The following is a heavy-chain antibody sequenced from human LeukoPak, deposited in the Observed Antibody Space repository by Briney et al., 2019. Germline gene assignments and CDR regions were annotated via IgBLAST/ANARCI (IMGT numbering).Heavy chain of an antibody. CDR1: GGSFRGYY. D-gene: IGHD6-13*01. V-gene: IGHV4-34*01. CDR3: AASIAAAGRLGVFDI. CDR2: INHSGST. J-gene: IGHJ3*02. Sequence: SETLSLTCAVYGGSFRGYYWSWIRQPPGKGLEWIGEINHSGSTDYNPSLKSRVTISVDTSKNQFSLNLSSVTAADTAVYYCAASIAAAGRLGVFDIWGQGTMVTVS.